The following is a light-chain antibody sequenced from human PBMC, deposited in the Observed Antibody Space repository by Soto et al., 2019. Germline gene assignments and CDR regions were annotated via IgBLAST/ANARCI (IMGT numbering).Light chain of an antibody. CDR3: QSYDSSLSGYVI. CDR2: GNS. CDR1: SSNIGTPYD. J-gene: IGLJ2*01. Sequence: VLTQPPSVSGAPGQRVTISCTGSSSNIGTPYDVHWYQQLPGTAPKLLIYGNSNRPSGVPDRFSGSKSGTSASLAITGLQAEDEADYYCQSYDSSLSGYVIFGGGTKLTVL. V-gene: IGLV1-40*01.